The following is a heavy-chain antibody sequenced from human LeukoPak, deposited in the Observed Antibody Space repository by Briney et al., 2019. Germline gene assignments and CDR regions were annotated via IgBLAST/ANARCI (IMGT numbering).Heavy chain of an antibody. D-gene: IGHD3-16*01. CDR1: GFTFSSYG. CDR2: ISSDIDNK. V-gene: IGHV3-30*03. J-gene: IGHJ3*02. CDR3: VRDYDYAFDM. Sequence: GGSLRLSCAASGFTFSSYGMHWVRQAPGKGLDWVAVISSDIDNKYYADSVKGRFTISADNAKNSLYLQLNSLRADDTAVYYCVRDYDYAFDMWGQGTMVTVSS.